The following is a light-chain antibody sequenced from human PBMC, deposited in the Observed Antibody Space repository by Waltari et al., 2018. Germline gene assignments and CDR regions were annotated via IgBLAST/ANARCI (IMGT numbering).Light chain of an antibody. CDR1: QSVSSSY. Sequence: EIVLTQSPGTLSLSPGERATLSCRASQSVSSSYLAWYQQKPGQAPRLLICGASSRATGIPDRFSGSGSGTDFTLTISRLEPEDFAVYYCQQYGSGYTFGQGTKLEIK. CDR3: QQYGSGYT. J-gene: IGKJ2*01. V-gene: IGKV3-20*01. CDR2: GAS.